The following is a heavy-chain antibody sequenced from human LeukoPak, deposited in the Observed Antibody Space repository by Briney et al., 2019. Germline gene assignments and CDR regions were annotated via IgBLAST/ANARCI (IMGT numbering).Heavy chain of an antibody. D-gene: IGHD1-26*01. Sequence: GGSLRLSCAASGFTFDNFAMHWVRQTPGKGLEWVSVITADGGRTNYADSVKGRFTIPRDNSKNSLYLQMNSLRTEDTALYYCAKDGPYSGNYPYYFDYWGQGTLVTVSS. CDR1: GFTFDNFA. V-gene: IGHV3-43*02. J-gene: IGHJ4*02. CDR3: AKDGPYSGNYPYYFDY. CDR2: ITADGGRT.